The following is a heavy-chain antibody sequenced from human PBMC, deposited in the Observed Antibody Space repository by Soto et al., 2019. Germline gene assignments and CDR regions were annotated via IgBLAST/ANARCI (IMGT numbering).Heavy chain of an antibody. CDR1: GYKFTSSW. Sequence: PGESLKISCRTSGYKFTSSWIAWVRQIPGKGLEWMGIIFPSDSDTRHSPSFQGQVTISADRSTSTVFLQWASLKASDTAVYFCARKDKSGYFNWFDPWGQGTLVTVSS. CDR2: IFPSDSDT. J-gene: IGHJ5*02. D-gene: IGHD3-22*01. CDR3: ARKDKSGYFNWFDP. V-gene: IGHV5-51*01.